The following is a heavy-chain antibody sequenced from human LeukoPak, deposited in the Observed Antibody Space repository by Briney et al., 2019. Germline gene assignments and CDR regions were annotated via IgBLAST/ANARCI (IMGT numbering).Heavy chain of an antibody. Sequence: SETLSLTCTVSGGSISSSSYYWGWIRQPPGKGLEWIGSIYYSGSTYYNPSLKSRVTISVDTSKNQFSPKLSSVTAADTAVYYCARHPFRGFSYFDYWGQGTLVTVSS. CDR1: GGSISSSSYY. D-gene: IGHD3-10*01. J-gene: IGHJ4*02. V-gene: IGHV4-39*01. CDR2: IYYSGST. CDR3: ARHPFRGFSYFDY.